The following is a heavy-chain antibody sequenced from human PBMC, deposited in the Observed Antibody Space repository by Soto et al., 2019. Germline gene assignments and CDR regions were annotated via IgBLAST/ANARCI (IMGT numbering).Heavy chain of an antibody. V-gene: IGHV3-23*01. CDR3: AKGARASNNRYYYYYGMDV. D-gene: IGHD4-4*01. CDR1: GFTFSSYA. J-gene: IGHJ6*02. Sequence: GGSLRLSCAASGFTFSSYAMSWGRQAPGKGLEWVSAISGSGGSTYYADSVNGRFTISRDNSKNTLYLQMNSLRAEDTAVYYCAKGARASNNRYYYYYGMDVWGQGTTVTVSS. CDR2: ISGSGGST.